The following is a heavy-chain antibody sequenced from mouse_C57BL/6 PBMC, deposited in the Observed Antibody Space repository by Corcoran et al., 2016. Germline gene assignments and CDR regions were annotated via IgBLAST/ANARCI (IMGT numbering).Heavy chain of an antibody. CDR1: GYTFTTYG. J-gene: IGHJ3*01. CDR3: AIYGSSPFAY. Sequence: QIQLVQSGPELKKPGDTVKISCKASGYTFTTYGMSWVKQAPGKGLKWMGWINTYSGVPTYADDFKGRFAFSLETSASTAYLQINNLKNEDTATYVCAIYGSSPFAYWGQGTLVTVSA. D-gene: IGHD1-1*01. CDR2: INTYSGVP. V-gene: IGHV9-3*01.